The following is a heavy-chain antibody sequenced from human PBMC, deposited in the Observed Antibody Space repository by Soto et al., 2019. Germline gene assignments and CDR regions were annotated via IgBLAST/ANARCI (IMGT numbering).Heavy chain of an antibody. D-gene: IGHD4-4*01. V-gene: IGHV4-59*08. CDR2: IYYSGST. CDR1: GGSISSYY. J-gene: IGHJ5*02. CDR3: ARHWRQYSNYRLLGWFDP. Sequence: SETLSLTCTVSGGSISSYYWSWIRQPPGKGLEWIGYIYYSGSTNYNPSLKSRVTISVDTSKNQFSLKLSSVTAADTAVYYCARHWRQYSNYRLLGWFDPWGQGTLVTVSS.